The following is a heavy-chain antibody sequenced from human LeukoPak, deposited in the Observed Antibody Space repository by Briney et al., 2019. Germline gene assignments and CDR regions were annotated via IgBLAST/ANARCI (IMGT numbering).Heavy chain of an antibody. CDR2: IRSKAYGGTT. CDR1: GFTFDDYA. D-gene: IGHD3-22*01. CDR3: TRSFYYDSSGYSPDAFDI. J-gene: IGHJ3*02. V-gene: IGHV3-49*05. Sequence: KPGGSLRLSCTASGFTFDDYAMSWFRQAPGKGLEWVGFIRSKAYGGTTEYAASVKGRFTISRDDSKSIAYLQMNSLKTEDTAVYYCTRSFYYDSSGYSPDAFDIWGQGTMVTVSS.